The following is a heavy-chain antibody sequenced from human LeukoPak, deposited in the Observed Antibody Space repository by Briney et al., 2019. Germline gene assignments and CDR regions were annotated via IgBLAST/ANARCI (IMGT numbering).Heavy chain of an antibody. V-gene: IGHV3-23*01. CDR3: GKTTTGYSSGRNPAWPVDY. CDR1: GFTLSSYA. Sequence: QPGGSLRLSCTASGFTLSSYAMYWVRQAPGKGLEWVSGIFGSGGSAHYADSVKGRFTISRDNSQNTVYLQMNSLRAEDTAVYYCGKTTTGYSSGRNPAWPVDYWGQGTLVTVSS. J-gene: IGHJ4*02. CDR2: IFGSGGSA. D-gene: IGHD6-19*01.